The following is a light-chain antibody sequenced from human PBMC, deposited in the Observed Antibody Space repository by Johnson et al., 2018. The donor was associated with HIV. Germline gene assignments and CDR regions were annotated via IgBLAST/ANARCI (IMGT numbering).Light chain of an antibody. CDR2: DNN. V-gene: IGLV1-51*01. J-gene: IGLJ1*01. Sequence: QPVLTQPPSVSAAPGQKVTISCSGSSSNIGNNYVSWYQQVPGTAPKLLIYDNNRRPSGIPDRFSGSKSGTSATLGITGLQTGDEADYYCGTGDSSLRTGFFGTGTNVPGL. CDR3: GTGDSSLRTGF. CDR1: SSNIGNNY.